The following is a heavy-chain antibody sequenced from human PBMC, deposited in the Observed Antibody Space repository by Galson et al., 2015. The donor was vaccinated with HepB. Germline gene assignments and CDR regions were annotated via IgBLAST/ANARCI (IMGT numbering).Heavy chain of an antibody. Sequence: SCKASGYTFTSYAMHWVRQAPGQRLEWMGWINAGNGNTKYSQKFQGRVTITRDTSASTAYMELSSVTAADTAVYYCARNRRSGGTPWYFDLWGRGTLVTVSS. D-gene: IGHD2-15*01. CDR2: INAGNGNT. CDR1: GYTFTSYA. V-gene: IGHV1-3*01. CDR3: ARNRRSGGTPWYFDL. J-gene: IGHJ2*01.